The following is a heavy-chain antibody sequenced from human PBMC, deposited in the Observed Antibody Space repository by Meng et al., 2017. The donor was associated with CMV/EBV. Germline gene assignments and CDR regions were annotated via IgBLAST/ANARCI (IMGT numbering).Heavy chain of an antibody. CDR3: ARQWLLAHFDY. J-gene: IGHJ4*02. CDR2: IYYSGST. CDR1: GGSISSYY. V-gene: IGHV4-59*01. D-gene: IGHD3-22*01. Sequence: GSLRLSCTVSGGSISSYYWSWIRQPPGKGLEWVGYIYYSGSTNYNPSLKSRLTISVDTSKNKFPLKLSSVTAADTAVYYCARQWLLAHFDYWGQGTLVTASS.